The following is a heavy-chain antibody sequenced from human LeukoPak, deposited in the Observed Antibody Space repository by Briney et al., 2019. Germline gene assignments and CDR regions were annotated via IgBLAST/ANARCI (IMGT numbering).Heavy chain of an antibody. V-gene: IGHV4-39*01. CDR1: GGSISSNAYY. CDR3: AYSGSYRHLGY. D-gene: IGHD1-26*01. Sequence: SSETLSLTCTVSGGSISSNAYYWAWIRQPPGKGLEWIGSIYSSVSTYYNPSLKSRVTISVDTSKNQFSLRLSSVTAADTALYYCAYSGSYRHLGYWGQGIPVTVSS. J-gene: IGHJ4*02. CDR2: IYSSVST.